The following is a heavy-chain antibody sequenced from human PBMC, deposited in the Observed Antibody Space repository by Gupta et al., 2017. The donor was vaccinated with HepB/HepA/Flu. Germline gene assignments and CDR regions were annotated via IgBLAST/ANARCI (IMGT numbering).Heavy chain of an antibody. CDR3: ASGPDHGDY. V-gene: IGHV3-7*01. Sequence: EVCLVESGGGLVKPGGAVRLSGAASGFTFPNYWITLVRQCPGRGLDWVANMRPDGSTKAYVNSAKGRFTISRDNAKNSLYLQMDSLRVEDTAVYYCASGPDHGDYWGQGTLVTVSS. CDR2: MRPDGSTK. CDR1: GFTFPNYW. J-gene: IGHJ4*02.